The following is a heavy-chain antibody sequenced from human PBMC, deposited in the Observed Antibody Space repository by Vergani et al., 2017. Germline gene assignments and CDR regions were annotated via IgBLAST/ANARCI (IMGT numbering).Heavy chain of an antibody. CDR3: AKDKERWLQLWYFDL. CDR1: GFTFSSYW. J-gene: IGHJ2*01. Sequence: VQLVESGGGVVQPGRSLRLSCAASGFTFSSYWMHWVRQAPGKGLVWVSSINSDGSSTSYADSVKGRFTISRDNSKNTLYLQMNSLRAEDTAVYYCAKDKERWLQLWYFDLWGRGTLVTVSS. D-gene: IGHD5-24*01. CDR2: INSDGSST. V-gene: IGHV3-74*01.